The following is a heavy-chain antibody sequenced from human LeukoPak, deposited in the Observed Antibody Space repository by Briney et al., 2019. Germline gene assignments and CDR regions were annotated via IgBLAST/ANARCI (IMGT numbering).Heavy chain of an antibody. CDR3: ARGLEYYYGSGSPSRCFDP. V-gene: IGHV4-34*01. CDR2: INVRAST. J-gene: IGHJ5*02. Sequence: SETLSLTCAVYGVSFSGYYWSWGRQPPGKGGEWIWDINVRASTNYNPSLKSRVNILVDTSNNHIYLQLSSVTAADTTVYYCARGLEYYYGSGSPSRCFDPWGQGTLVTVSS. D-gene: IGHD3-10*01. CDR1: GVSFSGYY.